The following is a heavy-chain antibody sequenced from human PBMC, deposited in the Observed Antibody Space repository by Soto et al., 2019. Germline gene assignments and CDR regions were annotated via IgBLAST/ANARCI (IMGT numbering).Heavy chain of an antibody. D-gene: IGHD6-13*01. CDR2: ISAYNGNT. V-gene: IGHV1-18*04. CDR3: ARDGGSSWKTYYYYGMDV. J-gene: IGHJ6*02. CDR1: GYAFTSYG. Sequence: ASVKVSCKASGYAFTSYGISWVRQAPGQGLEWMGWISAYNGNTNYAQKLQGRVTMTTDTSTSTAYMELRSLRSDDTAVYYCARDGGSSWKTYYYYGMDVWGQGTTVTVSS.